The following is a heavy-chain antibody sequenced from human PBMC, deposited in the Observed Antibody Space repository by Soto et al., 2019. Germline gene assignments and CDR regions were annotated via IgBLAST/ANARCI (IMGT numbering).Heavy chain of an antibody. CDR1: GGSFSGYY. V-gene: IGHV4-34*01. CDR3: ANKRGHYAFCSGYQRYYFDY. J-gene: IGHJ4*02. D-gene: IGHD3-3*01. CDR2: INHSGST. Sequence: SETLSLTCAVYGGSFSGYYWSWIRQPPWKGLEWIGEINHSGSTNYNPSLKSRVTISVDTSKNQFSLKLSSVTAADTAVYYCANKRGHYAFCSGYQRYYFDYWGQGTLVTVSS.